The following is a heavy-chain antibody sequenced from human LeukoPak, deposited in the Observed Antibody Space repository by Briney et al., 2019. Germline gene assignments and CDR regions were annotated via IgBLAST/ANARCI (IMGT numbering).Heavy chain of an antibody. CDR3: AGATRHHDAFDI. CDR2: IRYDGSNK. Sequence: GGSLRLSCAASGFTFSSYGMHWVRQAPGKGLEWVAFIRYDGSNKYYADSVKGRFTISRDNSKNTLYLQMNSLRAEDTAVYYPAGATRHHDAFDIWGQGTMVTVSS. V-gene: IGHV3-30*02. CDR1: GFTFSSYG. J-gene: IGHJ3*02. D-gene: IGHD1-26*01.